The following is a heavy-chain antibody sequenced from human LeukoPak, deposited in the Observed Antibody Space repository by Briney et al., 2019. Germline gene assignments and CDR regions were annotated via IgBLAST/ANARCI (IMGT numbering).Heavy chain of an antibody. CDR3: ARSPLGYCSGGSCHFDY. V-gene: IGHV3-30*04. Sequence: GGSLRLSCAASGFTFSSYAMHWVRQAPGRGLEWVAVISYDGSNKYYADSVKGRFTISRDNSKNTLYLQMNSLRADDTAVYYCARSPLGYCSGGSCHFDYWGQGTLVTVSS. CDR1: GFTFSSYA. J-gene: IGHJ4*02. D-gene: IGHD2-15*01. CDR2: ISYDGSNK.